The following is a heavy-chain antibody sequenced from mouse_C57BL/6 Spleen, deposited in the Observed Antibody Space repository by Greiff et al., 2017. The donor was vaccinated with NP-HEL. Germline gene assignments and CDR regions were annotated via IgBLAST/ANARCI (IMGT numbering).Heavy chain of an antibody. CDR2: IHPNSGST. V-gene: IGHV1-64*01. CDR3: ARWGAAQATWAY. Sequence: QVQLQQPGAELVKPGASVKLSCKASGYTFTSYWMHWVKQRPGQGLEWIGMIHPNSGSTNYNEKFKSKATLTVDKSSSTAYMQLSSLTSEDSAVYYCARWGAAQATWAYWGQGTLVTVSA. CDR1: GYTFTSYW. J-gene: IGHJ3*01. D-gene: IGHD3-2*02.